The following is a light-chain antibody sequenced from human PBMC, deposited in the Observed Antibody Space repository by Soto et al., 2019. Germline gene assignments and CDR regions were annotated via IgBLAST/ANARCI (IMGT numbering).Light chain of an antibody. CDR3: QQYSNWPPWT. CDR2: GAS. CDR1: QSVSSN. V-gene: IGKV3-15*01. Sequence: EIVMTQSPATPSVSPGERATLSCRASQSVSSNLAWYQQKPGQAPRLLIYGASTRATGIPARFSGSGSGTEFTLIISSLQSEDFAVYYCQQYSNWPPWTFGQGTKVDIK. J-gene: IGKJ1*01.